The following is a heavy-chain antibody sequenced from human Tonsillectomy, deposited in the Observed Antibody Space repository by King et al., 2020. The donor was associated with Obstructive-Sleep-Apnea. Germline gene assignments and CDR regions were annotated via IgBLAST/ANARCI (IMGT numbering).Heavy chain of an antibody. V-gene: IGHV4-39*07. CDR1: GGSISSSTYY. CDR3: ARAWRVVPAADAFDI. CDR2: IYYSGST. Sequence: QLQESGPGLVKPSETLSLTCTVSGGSISSSTYYWCWIRQPPGKGLEWIGSIYYSGSTYYNPSLKSRVTISVDTSKNQVSLKLSSVTAADTAVYYCARAWRVVPAADAFDIWGQGTMVTVSS. D-gene: IGHD2-2*01. J-gene: IGHJ3*02.